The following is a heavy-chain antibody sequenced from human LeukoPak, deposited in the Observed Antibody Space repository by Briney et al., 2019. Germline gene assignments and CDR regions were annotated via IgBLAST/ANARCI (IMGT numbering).Heavy chain of an antibody. J-gene: IGHJ4*02. CDR2: ISWNSGSI. D-gene: IGHD3-22*01. V-gene: IGHV3-9*01. Sequence: GGSLRLSCAASGFTFDDYAMHWVRHAPGKGLEWVSGISWNSGSIGYADSVKGRFTISRDNAKNSLYLQMNSLRAEDTAVYYCAKVGDSSGYYFDYWGQGTLVTVSS. CDR1: GFTFDDYA. CDR3: AKVGDSSGYYFDY.